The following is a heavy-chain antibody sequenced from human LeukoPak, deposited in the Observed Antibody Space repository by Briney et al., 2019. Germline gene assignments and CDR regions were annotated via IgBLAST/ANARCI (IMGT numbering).Heavy chain of an antibody. J-gene: IGHJ4*02. CDR2: ISYDGSNK. CDR1: GFTFSSYA. CDR3: ARGYNEQQLVHGMYYFDY. D-gene: IGHD6-13*01. V-gene: IGHV3-30-3*01. Sequence: GGSLRLSCAASGFTFSSYAMHWVRQAPGKGLEWVAVISYDGSNKYYADSVKGRFTISRDNSKNTLYLQMSSLRAEDTAVYYCARGYNEQQLVHGMYYFDYWGQGTLVTVSS.